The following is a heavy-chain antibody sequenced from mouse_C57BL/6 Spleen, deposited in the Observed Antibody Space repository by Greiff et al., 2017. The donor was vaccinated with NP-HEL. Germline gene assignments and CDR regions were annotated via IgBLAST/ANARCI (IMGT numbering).Heavy chain of an antibody. Sequence: EVQLQQSGPELVKPGASVKISCKASGYTFTDYYMNWVKQSHGKSLEWIGDINPNNGGTSYNQKFKGKATLTVDKSSSTAYMELRSLTSEDSAVYYCARSGADYSNYDWFAYWGQGTLVTVSA. CDR3: ARSGADYSNYDWFAY. V-gene: IGHV1-26*01. CDR1: GYTFTDYY. CDR2: INPNNGGT. J-gene: IGHJ3*01. D-gene: IGHD2-5*01.